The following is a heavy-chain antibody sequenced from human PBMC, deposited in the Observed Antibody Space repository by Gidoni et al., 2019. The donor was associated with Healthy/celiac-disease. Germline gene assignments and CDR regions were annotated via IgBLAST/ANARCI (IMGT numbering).Heavy chain of an antibody. D-gene: IGHD2-2*01. Sequence: QVQLVESGGGVVQPGRSLRLSCAASGFTFSSYGMHWVRQAPGKGLEWVAVMWYDGSNKYYADSVKGRFTISRDNSKNTLYLQMNSLRAEDTAVYYCARDYNYCSSTSCYAGSGMDVWGQGTTVTVSS. CDR3: ARDYNYCSSTSCYAGSGMDV. V-gene: IGHV3-33*01. CDR2: MWYDGSNK. CDR1: GFTFSSYG. J-gene: IGHJ6*02.